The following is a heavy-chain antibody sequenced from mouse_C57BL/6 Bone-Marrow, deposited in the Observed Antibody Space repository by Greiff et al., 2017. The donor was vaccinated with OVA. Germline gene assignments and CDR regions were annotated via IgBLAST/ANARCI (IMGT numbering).Heavy chain of an antibody. CDR2: INPYNGGT. V-gene: IGHV1-19*01. D-gene: IGHD2-1*01. CDR1: GYTFTDYY. CDR3: ARYPPIYYGNYWFAY. J-gene: IGHJ3*01. Sequence: VQLKESGPVLVKPGASVKMSCKASGYTFTDYYMNWVKQSHGKSLEWIGVINPYNGGTSYNQKFKGKATLTVDKSSSTAYMELNSLTSEDSAVYYCARYPPIYYGNYWFAYWGQGTLVTVSA.